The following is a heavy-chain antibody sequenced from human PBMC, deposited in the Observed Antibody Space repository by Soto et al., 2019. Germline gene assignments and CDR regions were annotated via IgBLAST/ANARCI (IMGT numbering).Heavy chain of an antibody. CDR2: ISSSGGST. J-gene: IGHJ4*02. V-gene: IGHV3-23*01. CDR1: GFTFSVYA. CDR3: AKDKNSGWYYFDY. Sequence: GGSLRLSCAASGFTFSVYAMGWVSQAPAKGLEWVSTISSSGGSTSYADSVKGRFTISRDNSKNTLYLQMDSLRAEDTAVYYCAKDKNSGWYYFDYWGQGTRVTVSS. D-gene: IGHD6-19*01.